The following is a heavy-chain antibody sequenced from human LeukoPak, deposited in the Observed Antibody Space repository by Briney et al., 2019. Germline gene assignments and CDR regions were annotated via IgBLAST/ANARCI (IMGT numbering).Heavy chain of an antibody. CDR1: GFALSDYW. Sequence: GGSLRLSCAASGFALSDYWMHWVRQAPGKGLVWVSRINSEGGLISYADSVKGRFTIYRDNAKNTLYLQMNSLTAEDTAMYYCTRAAEQRASDYWGQGTLVSVSS. D-gene: IGHD6-25*01. CDR2: INSEGGLI. V-gene: IGHV3-74*01. CDR3: TRAAEQRASDY. J-gene: IGHJ4*02.